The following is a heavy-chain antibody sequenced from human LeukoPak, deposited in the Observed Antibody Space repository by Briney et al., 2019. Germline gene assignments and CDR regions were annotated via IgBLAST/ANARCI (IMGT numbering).Heavy chain of an antibody. CDR2: ISGSGGST. CDR1: GFTFSSYA. D-gene: IGHD3-16*02. V-gene: IGHV3-23*01. Sequence: QTGGSLRLSCAASGFTFSSYAMSWVRQAPGKGLEWVSAISGSGGSTYYADSVKGRFTISRDNSKNTLYLQMNSLRAEDTAVYYCAKAVFMITFGGVIVPTPPGAFDIWGQGTMVTVSS. J-gene: IGHJ3*02. CDR3: AKAVFMITFGGVIVPTPPGAFDI.